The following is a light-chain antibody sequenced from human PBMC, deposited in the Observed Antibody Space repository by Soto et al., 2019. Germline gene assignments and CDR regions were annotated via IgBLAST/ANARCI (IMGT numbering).Light chain of an antibody. CDR2: VAS. V-gene: IGKV1-39*01. Sequence: DLQMTQSPSSLSASVGDRVTITCRASQSISSSLNWYQHKPGKAPEVLIYVASSLQSGVPSRFSGSGSGTDFTLTISSLQPEDSATYYCQQNYITPWTFGRGTKVEIK. CDR1: QSISSS. CDR3: QQNYITPWT. J-gene: IGKJ1*01.